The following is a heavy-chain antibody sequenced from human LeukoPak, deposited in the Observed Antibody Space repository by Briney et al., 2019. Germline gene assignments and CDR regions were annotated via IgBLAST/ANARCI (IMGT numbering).Heavy chain of an antibody. D-gene: IGHD2-2*01. V-gene: IGHV4-31*03. CDR3: ARYCSSTSCYYFDY. Sequence: SETLSLTCTVSGGSISSGGYYWSWIRQHPGKGLKWIGYIYYSGSTYYDPSLKSRVTISVDTSKNQFSLKLSSVTAADTAVYYCARYCSSTSCYYFDYWGQGTLVTVSS. CDR1: GGSISSGGYY. J-gene: IGHJ4*02. CDR2: IYYSGST.